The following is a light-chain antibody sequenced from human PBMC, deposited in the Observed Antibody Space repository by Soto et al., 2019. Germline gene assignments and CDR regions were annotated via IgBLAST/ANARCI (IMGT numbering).Light chain of an antibody. CDR2: GAS. V-gene: IGKV1-9*01. CDR3: QQLSSFPIP. J-gene: IGKJ3*01. CDR1: QGIATF. Sequence: IHLTQSPSSLSASVGDRVTISCRASQGIATFLAWYQQKPGKTPNLLIYGASTLQSGVPSRFSGSGSGTDFTLTISSLQPEDVATYYCQQLSSFPIPFGPGTKVD.